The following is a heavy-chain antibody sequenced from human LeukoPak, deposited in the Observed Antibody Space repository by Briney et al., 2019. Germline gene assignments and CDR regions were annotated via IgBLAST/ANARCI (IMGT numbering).Heavy chain of an antibody. D-gene: IGHD4-17*01. J-gene: IGHJ4*02. CDR1: GGSISSYY. Sequence: SETLSLTCTVSGGSISSYYWSWIRQPAGKGLEWIGRIYTSGSTNYNPSLKSRVTMSVDTSKNQFSLKLSSVTAADTAVYYCARDPIDYGDDYFDYWGQGTLVTVSS. V-gene: IGHV4-4*07. CDR2: IYTSGST. CDR3: ARDPIDYGDDYFDY.